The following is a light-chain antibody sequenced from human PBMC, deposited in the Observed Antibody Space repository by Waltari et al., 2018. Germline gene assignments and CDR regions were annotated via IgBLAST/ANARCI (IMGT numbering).Light chain of an antibody. Sequence: EIVLTQSPGTLSLSPGEPATLSCRASQSVGRSLVWYQQKPGQAPRLLIYDTYKRATGIPDRFSGRGSGTDFSLTISRLEPEDFAVYYCQKYDRLPATFGQGTKVEIK. CDR2: DTY. CDR1: QSVGRS. V-gene: IGKV3-20*01. CDR3: QKYDRLPAT. J-gene: IGKJ1*01.